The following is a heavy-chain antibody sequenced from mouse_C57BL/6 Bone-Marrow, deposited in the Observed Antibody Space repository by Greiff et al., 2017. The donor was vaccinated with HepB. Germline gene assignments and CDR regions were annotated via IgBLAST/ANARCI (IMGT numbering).Heavy chain of an antibody. CDR1: GYAFSSYW. CDR3: ARWAVEDSAY. CDR2: IYPGDGDT. Sequence: VKLVESGAELVKPGASVKISCKASGYAFSSYWMNWVKQRPGKGLEWIGQIYPGDGDTNYNGKFKGKATLTADKSSSTAYMQLSSLTSEDSAVYFCARWAVEDSAYWGQGTLVTVSA. V-gene: IGHV1-80*01. J-gene: IGHJ3*01.